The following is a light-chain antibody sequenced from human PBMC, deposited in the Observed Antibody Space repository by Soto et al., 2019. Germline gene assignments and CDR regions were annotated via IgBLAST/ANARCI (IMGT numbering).Light chain of an antibody. Sequence: IALTQSPGTLSLSPGETATLSCRASQTVSSTYLAWYQHKPGRAPRLLIDGASSRAAGIPDRFSGSGSGTDFTLIISRLEPEDFAVYYCQQYGDSLLTFGQGTKVDIK. V-gene: IGKV3-20*01. CDR1: QTVSSTY. CDR2: GAS. J-gene: IGKJ1*01. CDR3: QQYGDSLLT.